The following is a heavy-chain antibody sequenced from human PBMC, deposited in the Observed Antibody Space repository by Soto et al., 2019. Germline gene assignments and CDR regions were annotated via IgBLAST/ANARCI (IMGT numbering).Heavy chain of an antibody. CDR3: ASERSAQYFDY. D-gene: IGHD1-26*01. J-gene: IGHJ4*02. CDR2: IMPTFGSP. V-gene: IGHV1-69*06. CDR1: GGTFSSHG. Sequence: QIQLLQSGPALQKPGSSVKVSCKASGGTFSSHGVAWVRQVPGQGLEWMGGIMPTFGSPTYAPKFQDRITISADKSTSTAYMELSSLRSEDTAVYYCASERSAQYFDYWGQGTLVTVSS.